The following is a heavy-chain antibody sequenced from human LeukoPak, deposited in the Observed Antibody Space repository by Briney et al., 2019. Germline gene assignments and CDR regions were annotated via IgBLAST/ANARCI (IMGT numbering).Heavy chain of an antibody. V-gene: IGHV4-59*12. CDR1: GGSIATYY. J-gene: IGHJ5*02. CDR3: ARLPDP. Sequence: SETLSLTCTVSGGSIATYYWSWIRQPPGKGLEWIGYVLYSGSTNYNPSLKSRVTMSVDTSKNHFSLKLSSVTAADTAVYYCARLPDPWGQGTLVTVSS. CDR2: VLYSGST.